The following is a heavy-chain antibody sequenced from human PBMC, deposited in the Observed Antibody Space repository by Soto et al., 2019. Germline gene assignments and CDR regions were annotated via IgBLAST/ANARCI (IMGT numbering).Heavy chain of an antibody. CDR1: GYTFTGYY. CDR3: ARDKTDAFDI. Sequence: GASVKVSCKASGYTFTGYYLHWVRQAPGQGLEWMGWINTNSGGTNFAQKFQGRVTMTRDTSISTAYMELRRLTYDDTAVYYCARDKTDAFDIWGQGTMATVSS. V-gene: IGHV1-2*02. CDR2: INTNSGGT. J-gene: IGHJ3*02.